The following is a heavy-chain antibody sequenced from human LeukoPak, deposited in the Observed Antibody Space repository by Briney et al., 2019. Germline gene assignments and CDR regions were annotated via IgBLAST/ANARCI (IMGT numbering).Heavy chain of an antibody. CDR3: AKDRRVHYYDSSGYKSH. D-gene: IGHD3-22*01. J-gene: IGHJ4*02. CDR2: ISGDGSNT. V-gene: IGHV3-23*01. CDR1: GFSLSSHA. Sequence: GGSLRLSCAASGFSLSSHAMSWVRQAPGKGLEWVSAISGDGSNTYYADSVKGRFTISRDNSKNTLYLQMNSLRAEDTAVYYCAKDRRVHYYDSSGYKSHWGQGTLVTVSS.